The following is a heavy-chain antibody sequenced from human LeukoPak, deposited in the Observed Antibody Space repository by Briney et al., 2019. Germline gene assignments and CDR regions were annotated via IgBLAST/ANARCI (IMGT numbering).Heavy chain of an antibody. V-gene: IGHV4-34*01. J-gene: IGHJ4*02. CDR2: INHSGST. D-gene: IGHD4-17*01. CDR3: ARDPPYGDYGFDY. Sequence: PSETLSLTCAVYGVSFSGYYWSWIRQPPGKGLEWIGEINHSGSTNYNPSLKSRVTISVDTSKNQFSLKLSSVTAADTAVYYCARDPPYGDYGFDYWGQGTLVTVSS. CDR1: GVSFSGYY.